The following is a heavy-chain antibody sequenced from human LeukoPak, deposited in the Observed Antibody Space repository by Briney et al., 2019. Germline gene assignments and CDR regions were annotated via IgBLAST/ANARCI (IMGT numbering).Heavy chain of an antibody. J-gene: IGHJ3*02. D-gene: IGHD2-21*02. CDR2: IYTSGST. V-gene: IGHV4-61*02. CDR1: GGSISSGSYY. CDR3: AREAGGDDAFDI. Sequence: SQTLSLTCTVAGGSISSGSYYWSWIRQPAGKGLEWIGRIYTSGSTNYNPSLKSRVTISVDTSKNQFSLKLSSVTAADTAVYYCAREAGGDDAFDIWGQGTMVTVSS.